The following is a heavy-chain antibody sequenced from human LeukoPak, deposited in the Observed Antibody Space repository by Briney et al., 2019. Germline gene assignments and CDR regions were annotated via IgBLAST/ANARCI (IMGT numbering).Heavy chain of an antibody. CDR3: ARDWTGYYGSDY. V-gene: IGHV3-20*04. CDR2: INWNGGST. D-gene: IGHD3/OR15-3a*01. J-gene: IGHJ4*02. CDR1: GFTFGDYG. Sequence: GGSLRLSCTASGFTFGDYGMSWVRQAPGKGLEWVSGINWNGGSTGYADSAKGRFTISRDNAKNSLYLQMNSLRAEDTALYYCARDWTGYYGSDYWGQGTLVTVSS.